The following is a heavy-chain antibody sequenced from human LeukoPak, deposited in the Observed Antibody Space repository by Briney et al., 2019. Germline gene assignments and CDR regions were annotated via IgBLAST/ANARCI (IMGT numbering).Heavy chain of an antibody. CDR3: AIGGFGETNRYNWFDP. J-gene: IGHJ5*02. Sequence: PGGSLRLSCVGSGFTFSSYSMIWVRQAPGKGLEWVSYISNGRSNIYYAKSVKGRFTISTDNAKNSLFLQMNSLRAEDTAVYYCAIGGFGETNRYNWFDPWGQGTLVTVSS. D-gene: IGHD4-17*01. CDR1: GFTFSSYS. V-gene: IGHV3-48*01. CDR2: ISNGRSNI.